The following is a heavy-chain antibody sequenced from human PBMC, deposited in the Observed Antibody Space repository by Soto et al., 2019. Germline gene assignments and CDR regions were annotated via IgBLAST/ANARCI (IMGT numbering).Heavy chain of an antibody. CDR2: IYYSGST. CDR1: GGSISSGGYY. V-gene: IGHV4-31*03. Sequence: PSDTLSLTCTVSGGSISSGGYYWSWIRQHPGKGLEWIGYIYYSGSTYYNPSLKSRVTISVDTSKNQFSLKLSSVTAADTAVDYCARGVYKVDTAIVWLRYYYFGMDVWGQGTTVTVSS. J-gene: IGHJ6*02. CDR3: ARGVYKVDTAIVWLRYYYFGMDV. D-gene: IGHD5-18*01.